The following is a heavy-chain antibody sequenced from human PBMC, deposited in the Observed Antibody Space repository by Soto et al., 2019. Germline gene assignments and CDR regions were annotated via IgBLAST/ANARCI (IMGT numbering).Heavy chain of an antibody. V-gene: IGHV4-4*02. CDR1: GGSISSSNW. Sequence: PSETLSLTCAVSGGSISSSNWWIWVRQPPGKGLEWIGEIYHSGSTNYNPSLKSRVTISVDKSKNQFSLKLSSVTAADTAVYYCARGRTYYDILRYFDYWGQGTLVTVSS. CDR2: IYHSGST. D-gene: IGHD3-9*01. CDR3: ARGRTYYDILRYFDY. J-gene: IGHJ4*02.